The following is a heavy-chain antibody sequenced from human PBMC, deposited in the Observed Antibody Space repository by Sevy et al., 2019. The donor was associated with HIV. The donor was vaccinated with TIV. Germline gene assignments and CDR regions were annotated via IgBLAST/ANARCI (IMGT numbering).Heavy chain of an antibody. CDR3: AKVPIGGGGDETYYYYYGMDV. CDR2: ISYDGSNK. J-gene: IGHJ6*02. Sequence: GGSLRLSCAASGFTFSSYGMHWVRQAPGKGLEWVAVISYDGSNKYYADSVKGRFTISRDNSKNTLYLQMNSLRAEDTAVYYCAKVPIGGGGDETYYYYYGMDVWGQWTTVTVSS. CDR1: GFTFSSYG. V-gene: IGHV3-30*18. D-gene: IGHD3-16*01.